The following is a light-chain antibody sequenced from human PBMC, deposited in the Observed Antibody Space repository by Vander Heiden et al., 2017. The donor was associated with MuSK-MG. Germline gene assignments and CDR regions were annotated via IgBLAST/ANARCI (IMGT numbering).Light chain of an antibody. CDR3: QQNYSNLPYT. CDR2: WAS. CDR1: QSVLYSSNNKNY. Sequence: DIVMTQSPDSLAVSLGERATINCKSSQSVLYSSNNKNYLAWYQQKPGQPPKLLIYWASTREVGVPDRFSGSGYGTDFTLTISSRQAEDVAVYYCQQNYSNLPYTFGPGTKMEIK. J-gene: IGKJ2*01. V-gene: IGKV4-1*01.